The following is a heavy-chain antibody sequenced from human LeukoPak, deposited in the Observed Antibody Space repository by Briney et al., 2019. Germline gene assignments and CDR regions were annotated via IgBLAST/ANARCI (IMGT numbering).Heavy chain of an antibody. CDR1: GGSISSGDYY. Sequence: PSQTLSLTCTVSGGSISSGDYYWGWIRQPPGRGLEWIGYIYYSGSTYYNPSLKSRVTISVHTSKTQFSLNLSSVTAADTAVYYCAREPYDILTGYPSRWFDPWGQGTLVTVSS. CDR2: IYYSGST. V-gene: IGHV4-30-4*01. J-gene: IGHJ5*02. CDR3: AREPYDILTGYPSRWFDP. D-gene: IGHD3-9*01.